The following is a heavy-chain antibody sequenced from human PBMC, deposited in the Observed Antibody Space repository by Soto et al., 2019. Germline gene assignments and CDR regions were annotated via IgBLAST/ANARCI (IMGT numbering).Heavy chain of an antibody. D-gene: IGHD3-10*01. CDR3: ASHIMDYGSGSYYLEYYFDY. CDR1: GGSIGSGGYY. V-gene: IGHV4-31*03. Sequence: SETLSLTCPVSGGSIGSGGYYWSWIRQHPGKGLEWIGYIYYSGSTYYNPSLKSRVTISVDTSKNQFSLKLSSVTAADTAVYYCASHIMDYGSGSYYLEYYFDYWGQGTLVTVSS. J-gene: IGHJ4*02. CDR2: IYYSGST.